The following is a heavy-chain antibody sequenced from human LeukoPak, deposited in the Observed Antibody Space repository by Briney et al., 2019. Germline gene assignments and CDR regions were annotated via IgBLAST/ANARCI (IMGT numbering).Heavy chain of an antibody. CDR1: GGSISSSSYY. CDR3: ARDNPPVTTVEYFDY. V-gene: IGHV4-39*07. CDR2: IYYSGST. D-gene: IGHD4-23*01. Sequence: PSETLSLTCTVSGGSISSSSYYWGWIRQPPGKGLEWIGSIYYSGSTYYNPSLKSRVTISVDTSKNQFSLKLNSVTAADTAVYYCARDNPPVTTVEYFDYWGQGTLVTVSS. J-gene: IGHJ4*02.